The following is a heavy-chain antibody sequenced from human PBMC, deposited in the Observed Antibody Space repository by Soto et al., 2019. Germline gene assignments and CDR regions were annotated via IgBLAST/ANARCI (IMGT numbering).Heavy chain of an antibody. V-gene: IGHV1-69*01. Sequence: QVQLVQSGAEVKKPGSSVKVSCKASGGTFSSYAISWVRQAPGQGLEWMGGIIPIFGTANYAQKFQGRVTITADESTSTAYMELSSLRSEDTAVYYCARGRDACSGGSCYDPYYYYGMHVWGQGTTVTVSS. CDR1: GGTFSSYA. D-gene: IGHD2-15*01. CDR3: ARGRDACSGGSCYDPYYYYGMHV. CDR2: IIPIFGTA. J-gene: IGHJ6*02.